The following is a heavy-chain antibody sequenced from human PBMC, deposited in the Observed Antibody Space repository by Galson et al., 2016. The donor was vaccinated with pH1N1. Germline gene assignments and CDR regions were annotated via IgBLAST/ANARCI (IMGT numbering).Heavy chain of an antibody. CDR1: VGTFSSYT. J-gene: IGHJ3*02. CDR3: ARSAAAVGNAFDM. V-gene: IGHV1-69*02. D-gene: IGHD6-13*01. CDR2: ILPILGIA. Sequence: SVKVSCKASVGTFSSYTINWVRQAPGQGLEWMGRILPILGIANYAQEFQGRVTITADKSTSTAYMEVISLRSDDTAVYYCARSAAAVGNAFDMWGQGTKVTVSS.